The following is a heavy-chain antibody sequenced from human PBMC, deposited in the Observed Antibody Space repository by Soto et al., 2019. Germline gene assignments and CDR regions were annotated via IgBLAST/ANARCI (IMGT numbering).Heavy chain of an antibody. CDR1: GGSISSSGSY. J-gene: IGHJ6*02. CDR3: ARGNCSSPNCYSFSGYYGMDV. V-gene: IGHV4-39*01. D-gene: IGHD2-2*01. CDR2: FYYTGGTYST. Sequence: PSETLSLTCTVSGGSISSSGSYWGWVRQPPGKGLEWIVSFYYTGGTYSTYYNPSLKSRVTISVDTPKRQFSLNLRSVTAADTAVYYCARGNCSSPNCYSFSGYYGMDVWGQGTTVTVSS.